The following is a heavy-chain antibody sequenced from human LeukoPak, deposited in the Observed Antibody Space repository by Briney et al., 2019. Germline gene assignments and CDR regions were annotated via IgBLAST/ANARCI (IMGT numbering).Heavy chain of an antibody. CDR3: ARGVGGYTGWFDP. Sequence: ASVKVSCKASGYTFTGYYMHWVRQAPGQGLEWMGWINPNSGGTNYAQKFQGRVTMTRDTSISTAHMELSRLRSDDTAVYYCARGVGGYTGWFDPWGQGTLVTVSS. D-gene: IGHD3-22*01. J-gene: IGHJ5*02. V-gene: IGHV1-2*02. CDR1: GYTFTGYY. CDR2: INPNSGGT.